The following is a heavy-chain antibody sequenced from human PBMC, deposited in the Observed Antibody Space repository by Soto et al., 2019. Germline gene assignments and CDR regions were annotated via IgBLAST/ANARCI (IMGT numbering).Heavy chain of an antibody. CDR3: AKGASHAPFEK. J-gene: IGHJ4*02. CDR1: WFAFNDFA. CDR2: ISGSGDKT. Sequence: GGSLRLSCASSWFAFNDFAMNWVRQAPGKGPEWLSTISGSGDKTFHSDSVKGRFNISRDNSNNKMFLQMNSLRAEDTAIYYCAKGASHAPFEKWGRGTLVTVSS. V-gene: IGHV3-23*01.